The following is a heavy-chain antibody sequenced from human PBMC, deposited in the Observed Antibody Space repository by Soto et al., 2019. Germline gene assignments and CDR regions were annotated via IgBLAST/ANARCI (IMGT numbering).Heavy chain of an antibody. CDR1: GVSISSSSYY. CDR2: IYYSGST. V-gene: IGHV4-39*01. J-gene: IGHJ4*02. CDR3: ARPYYYDSSGYYNGGYFDY. D-gene: IGHD3-22*01. Sequence: SETLSLTCTVSGVSISSSSYYWGWLRQPPGKGLEWIGSIYYSGSTYYNPSLKSRVTISVDTSKNQFSLKLSSVTAADTAVYYCARPYYYDSSGYYNGGYFDYWGQGTLVTVSS.